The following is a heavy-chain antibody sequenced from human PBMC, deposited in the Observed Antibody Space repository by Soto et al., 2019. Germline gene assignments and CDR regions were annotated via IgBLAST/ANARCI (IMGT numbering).Heavy chain of an antibody. Sequence: SETLSLTCAVYGGSFSGYYWSWIRQPPGKGLEWIGEINHSGSTNYNPSLKSRVTISVDTSKNQFSLKLSSVTAADTAVYYCARVAAGLTKPFDYWGQGTLVTVSS. CDR3: ARVAAGLTKPFDY. CDR1: GGSFSGYY. CDR2: INHSGST. V-gene: IGHV4-34*01. D-gene: IGHD6-13*01. J-gene: IGHJ4*02.